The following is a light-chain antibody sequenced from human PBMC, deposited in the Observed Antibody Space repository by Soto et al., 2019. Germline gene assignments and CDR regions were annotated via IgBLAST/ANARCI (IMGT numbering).Light chain of an antibody. V-gene: IGKV4-1*01. J-gene: IGKJ2*01. CDR1: QSVLSSSNNKNY. CDR3: QQCYSTPYT. CDR2: WAS. Sequence: DIVLTQSPDSLAVSLGERATINCKSSQSVLSSSNNKNYLAWYQQKPGQPPKLLIYWASTRESGVPDRFSGGGSGTDFTFTISSLQAEDVAVYYCQQCYSTPYTFGQGTKLEIK.